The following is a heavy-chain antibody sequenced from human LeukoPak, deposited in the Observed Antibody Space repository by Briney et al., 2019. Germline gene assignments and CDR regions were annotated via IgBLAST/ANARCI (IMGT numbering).Heavy chain of an antibody. D-gene: IGHD1-26*01. V-gene: IGHV3-30*18. CDR1: GFTFSSYG. CDR3: AKKYSTGLDP. J-gene: IGHJ5*02. Sequence: GGSLRLSCAASGFTFSSYGMHWVRQAPGKGLEWVAVISYDGSNKYYADSVKGRFTISRDNSKNTLYLQMNSLRAEDTAIYYCAKKYSTGLDPWGQGTLVTVSS. CDR2: ISYDGSNK.